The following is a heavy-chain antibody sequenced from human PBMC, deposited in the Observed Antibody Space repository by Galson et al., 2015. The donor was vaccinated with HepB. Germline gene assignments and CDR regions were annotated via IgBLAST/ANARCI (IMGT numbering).Heavy chain of an antibody. CDR2: ISSDETST. CDR3: AARLGYCTTTNCS. J-gene: IGHJ5*02. D-gene: IGHD2-2*01. CDR1: AFTFSSYW. Sequence: SLRLSCAASAFTFSSYWMHWVRQAPGKGLVWVSRISSDETSTSYADSVKGRFTISRDNAKNTLYLQMSSLRAEDTAVYYCAARLGYCTTTNCSWGQGTLVTVSS. V-gene: IGHV3-74*01.